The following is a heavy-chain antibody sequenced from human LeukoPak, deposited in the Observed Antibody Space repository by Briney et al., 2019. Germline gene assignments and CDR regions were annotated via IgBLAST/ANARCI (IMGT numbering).Heavy chain of an antibody. CDR3: ARGRGSTIRFDY. D-gene: IGHD3-10*01. CDR2: ISTSGGTT. CDR1: GFSFSSYW. J-gene: IGHJ4*02. V-gene: IGHV3-23*01. Sequence: GGSLRLSCAASGFSFSSYWMHWVRQAPGKGLEWVSAISTSGGTTYYADSVKGRFTISRDNSKNTLYLQMNSLRAEDTAVYYCARGRGSTIRFDYWGQGTLVTVSS.